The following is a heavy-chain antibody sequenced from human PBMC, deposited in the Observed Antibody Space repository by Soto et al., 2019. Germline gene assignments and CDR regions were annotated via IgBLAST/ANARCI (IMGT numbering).Heavy chain of an antibody. CDR3: ARFTLKRGYCSCGSCYGIFVY. CDR1: GYTFTSYG. D-gene: IGHD2-15*01. J-gene: IGHJ4*02. CDR2: ISAYNGNT. Sequence: GASVKVSCKASGYTFTSYGISWVRQAPGQGIERMRWISAYNGNTNYAQKLQGRETMTTDTSTSTAYMELRSLRSDDTAVYYCARFTLKRGYCSCGSCYGIFVYWGQGTLVTVSS. V-gene: IGHV1-18*01.